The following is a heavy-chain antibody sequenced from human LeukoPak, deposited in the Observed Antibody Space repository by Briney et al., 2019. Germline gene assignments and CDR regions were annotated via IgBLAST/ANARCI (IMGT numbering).Heavy chain of an antibody. CDR3: ARGEHLPLDY. J-gene: IGHJ4*02. V-gene: IGHV4-39*07. Sequence: PSETLSLTCTVSGGSITTSSYYWGWIRQPPGKGLEWIGSVYYSGNTYYNPSLKSRVTISVDTSKKQFSLKLSSMTAADTAVYYCARGEHLPLDYWGQGTLVTVSS. CDR1: GGSITTSSYY. CDR2: VYYSGNT.